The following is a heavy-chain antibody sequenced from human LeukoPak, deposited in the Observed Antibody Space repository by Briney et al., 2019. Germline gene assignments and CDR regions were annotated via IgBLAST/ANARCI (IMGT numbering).Heavy chain of an antibody. Sequence: GGSLRLSCAASGFTFSSYSMNWVRQAPGKGLEWVSSISSSSSYIYYADSVKGRFTISRDNAKNSLYLQMNSLRAEDTAVYYCARSYNWNYVPYYMDVWGKGTTVTVSS. J-gene: IGHJ6*03. CDR3: ARSYNWNYVPYYMDV. V-gene: IGHV3-21*01. CDR1: GFTFSSYS. CDR2: ISSSSSYI. D-gene: IGHD1-7*01.